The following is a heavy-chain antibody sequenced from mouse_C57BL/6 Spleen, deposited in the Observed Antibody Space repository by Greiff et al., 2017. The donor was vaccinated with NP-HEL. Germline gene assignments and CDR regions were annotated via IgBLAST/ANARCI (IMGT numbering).Heavy chain of an antibody. Sequence: EVQLQQSGPELVKPGASVKISCKASGYTFTDYYMNWVKQSHGKSLEWIGDINPNNGGTSYNQKFKGKATLTVDKSSSTAYMELRSLTSEESEVYYCARYPRNAMDYWGQGTSVTVSS. J-gene: IGHJ4*01. V-gene: IGHV1-26*01. CDR2: INPNNGGT. CDR1: GYTFTDYY. CDR3: ARYPRNAMDY.